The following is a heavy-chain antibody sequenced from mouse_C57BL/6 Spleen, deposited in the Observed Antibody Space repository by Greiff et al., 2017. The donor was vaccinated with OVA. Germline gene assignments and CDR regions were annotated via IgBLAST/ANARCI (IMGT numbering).Heavy chain of an antibody. CDR2: ISYDGSN. J-gene: IGHJ4*01. CDR1: GYSITSGYY. V-gene: IGHV3-6*01. CDR3: ARARSAMDY. Sequence: EVQLVESGPGLVKPSQSLSLTCSVTGYSITSGYYWNWIRQFPGNKLEWMGYISYDGSNNYNPSLKNRISITRDTSKNQFFLKLNSVTTEDTATYYCARARSAMDYWGQGTSVTVSS.